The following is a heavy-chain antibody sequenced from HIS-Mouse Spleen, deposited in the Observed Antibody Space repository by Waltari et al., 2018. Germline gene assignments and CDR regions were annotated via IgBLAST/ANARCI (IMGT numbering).Heavy chain of an antibody. J-gene: IGHJ3*02. CDR1: GGSISSYY. D-gene: IGHD3-3*01. V-gene: IGHV4-4*07. Sequence: QVQLQESGPGLVKPSETLSLTCTVSGGSISSYYWSWIRQPAGTGLEWVGRIYTSGSTNYHPSLKSRVTMSVDTSKNQFSLKLSSVTAADTAVYYCARDFHDFWSGYYGGDKKHDAFDIWGQGTMVTVSS. CDR2: IYTSGST. CDR3: ARDFHDFWSGYYGGDKKHDAFDI.